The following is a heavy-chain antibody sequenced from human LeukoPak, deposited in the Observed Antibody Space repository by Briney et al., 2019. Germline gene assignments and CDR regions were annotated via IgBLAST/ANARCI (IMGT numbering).Heavy chain of an antibody. CDR3: ARESYYYYMDV. Sequence: GRSLRLSCAASGFTFSSYGMHWVRQAPGKGLEWVAVIWYDGSNKYYADSVKGRFTISRDNPKNTLYLQMNSLRAEDTAVYYCARESYYYYMDVWGKGTTVTVSS. CDR2: IWYDGSNK. J-gene: IGHJ6*03. CDR1: GFTFSSYG. V-gene: IGHV3-33*01.